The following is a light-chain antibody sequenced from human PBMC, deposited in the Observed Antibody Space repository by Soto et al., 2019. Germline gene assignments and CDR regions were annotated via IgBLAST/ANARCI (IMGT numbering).Light chain of an antibody. CDR1: SGSIASNY. CDR3: QSYDNRNPWV. V-gene: IGLV6-57*04. J-gene: IGLJ3*02. Sequence: NFMLTQPHSVSESPGKTVTISCTRSSGSIASNYVQWYQQRPGSAPTTVIYKDNQRPSGVPDRFSGSIDSSSNSASLTISGLKTEDEADYYCQSYDNRNPWVFGGGTKLTVL. CDR2: KDN.